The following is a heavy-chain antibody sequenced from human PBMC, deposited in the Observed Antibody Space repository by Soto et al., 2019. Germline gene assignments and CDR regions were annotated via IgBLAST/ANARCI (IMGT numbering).Heavy chain of an antibody. V-gene: IGHV6-1*01. CDR2: TYYRSKWYN. CDR1: GDSVSTDSAA. J-gene: IGHJ4*02. CDR3: ARCYRYSYGGANYFHF. Sequence: SQGLSLTCAVSGDSVSTDSAAWNSIRQSPSRGLEWLGRTYYRSKWYNDYAVSVKSRITINPDTSKNQFSLQLNSVTPEDTAVYYCARCYRYSYGGANYFHFWYPGPLGPVSS. D-gene: IGHD5-18*01.